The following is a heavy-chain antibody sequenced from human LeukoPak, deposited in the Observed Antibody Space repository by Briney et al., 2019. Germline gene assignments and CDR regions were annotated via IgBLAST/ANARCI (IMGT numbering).Heavy chain of an antibody. CDR1: GFIVSSNY. CDR3: ARDADTSEFFSWLDL. Sequence: GGSLRLSCAASGFIVSSNYMSWVRQAPGKGLEWVSVIYSGGSTYYADSVKGRFTISRDNSKNTLYLQMTTLRAEDTAVYYCARDADTSEFFSWLDLWGQGTLVTVSS. V-gene: IGHV3-53*01. CDR2: IYSGGST. D-gene: IGHD3-22*01. J-gene: IGHJ5*02.